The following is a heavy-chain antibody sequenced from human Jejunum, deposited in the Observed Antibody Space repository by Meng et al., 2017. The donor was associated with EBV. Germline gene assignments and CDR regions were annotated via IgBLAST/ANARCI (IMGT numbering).Heavy chain of an antibody. D-gene: IGHD3-22*01. CDR3: AREARSSGYHPGIGP. V-gene: IGHV4-34*01. CDR1: GGFFSGYY. J-gene: IGHJ5*02. CDR2: INHSGST. Sequence: VQPTQWGGGLLKPSETLSLTGAVYGGFFSGYYWSWIRQPPGKGLEWIGEINHSGSTNYNPSLKSRVTISVDTSKNQFSLKLSSVTAADTAVYYCAREARSSGYHPGIGPWGQGTLVTVSS.